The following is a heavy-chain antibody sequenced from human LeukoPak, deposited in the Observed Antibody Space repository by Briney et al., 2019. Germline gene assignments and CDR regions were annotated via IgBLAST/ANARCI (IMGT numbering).Heavy chain of an antibody. CDR3: ARDVGFWSGIENWFDP. CDR1: GFTFSSYE. D-gene: IGHD3-3*01. V-gene: IGHV3-48*03. Sequence: PGGPLRLSCAASGFTFSSYEMNWVRQAPGKGLEWVSYISSSGSTIYYADSVKGRFTISRDNAKNSLYLQMNSLRAEDTAVYYCARDVGFWSGIENWFDPWGQGTLVTVSS. J-gene: IGHJ5*02. CDR2: ISSSGSTI.